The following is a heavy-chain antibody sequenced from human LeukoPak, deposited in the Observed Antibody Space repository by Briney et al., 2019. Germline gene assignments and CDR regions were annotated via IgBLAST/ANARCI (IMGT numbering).Heavy chain of an antibody. Sequence: GGSLRLSCAASGFTLSRYGMHWVRQAPGKGLEWLALISSDGREIHCADSVKGRFPLPRQSPKNTLYRQKKRVSAEHAGVLHCMNSRSSSDDWDSKFEFWGQGTLVTVSS. CDR2: ISSDGREI. CDR3: MNSRSSSDDWDSKFEF. J-gene: IGHJ4*02. V-gene: IGHV3-30*18. D-gene: IGHD2-21*02. CDR1: GFTLSRYG.